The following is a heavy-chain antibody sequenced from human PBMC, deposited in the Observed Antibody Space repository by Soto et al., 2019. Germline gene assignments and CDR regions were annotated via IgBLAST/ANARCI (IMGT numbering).Heavy chain of an antibody. CDR2: IDPSDSYT. D-gene: IGHD3-10*01. CDR3: AGIRHNTNVLLWFGANQWFDS. J-gene: IGHJ5*01. CDR1: GYSFTSYW. V-gene: IGHV5-10-1*01. Sequence: PGESLKISCKGSGYSFTSYWISWVRQMPGKGREWMGRIDPSDSYTNYSPSFQGHVTISADKSISTAYLQWRSLKASDNAMYYCAGIRHNTNVLLWFGANQWFDSCGQG.